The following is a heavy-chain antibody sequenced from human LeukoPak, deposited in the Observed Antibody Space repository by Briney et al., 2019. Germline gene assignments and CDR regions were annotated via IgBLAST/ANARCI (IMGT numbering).Heavy chain of an antibody. Sequence: TSETLSLTCAVYGGSFSGYYLSWIRQPPGKGLGWIGENNHSGSTNYNPSLKSRVTISVDTSKDQFSLKLSSVTAADTAVYYCARLVLLWFGESPGVMDVWGKGTTVTVSS. J-gene: IGHJ6*04. CDR2: NNHSGST. CDR1: GGSFSGYY. V-gene: IGHV4-34*01. CDR3: ARLVLLWFGESPGVMDV. D-gene: IGHD3-10*01.